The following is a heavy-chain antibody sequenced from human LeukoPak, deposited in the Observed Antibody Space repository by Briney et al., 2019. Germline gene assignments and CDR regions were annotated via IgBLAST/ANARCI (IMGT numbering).Heavy chain of an antibody. CDR3: ARGYDFGYYMDV. J-gene: IGHJ6*03. CDR2: IIGDGGST. D-gene: IGHD3-3*01. CDR1: GLTFGIYT. V-gene: IGHV3-64*01. Sequence: GGSLRLSCAASGLTFGIYTMHWVRQAPGKGLEYVSAIIGDGGSTYYANSVKGRFTISRDNSKNTLYLQMGSLRAEDTAVYYCARGYDFGYYMDVWGKGTTVTVSS.